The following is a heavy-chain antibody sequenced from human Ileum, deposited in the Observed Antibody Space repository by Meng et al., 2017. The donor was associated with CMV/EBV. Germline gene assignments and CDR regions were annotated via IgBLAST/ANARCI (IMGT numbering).Heavy chain of an antibody. CDR2: INSDGCST. CDR1: GFNFSGYL. CDR3: ARDSRSSGSALDY. Sequence: SCAGSGFNFSGYLMHWVRQAPGKGLVWVSRINSDGCSTNYAGSVKGRFTISRDNAKNTLYLQMDSLRAEDTAVYYSARDSRSSGSALDYWGQGTLVTVSS. J-gene: IGHJ4*02. D-gene: IGHD1-26*01. V-gene: IGHV3-74*01.